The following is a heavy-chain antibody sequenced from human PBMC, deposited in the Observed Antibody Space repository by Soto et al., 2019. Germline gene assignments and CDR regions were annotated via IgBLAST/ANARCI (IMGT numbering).Heavy chain of an antibody. CDR3: ARVSTVVRHNWFDP. J-gene: IGHJ5*02. V-gene: IGHV1-18*04. CDR1: GYTFTSYG. D-gene: IGHD2-15*01. CDR2: ISAYNGNT. Sequence: QVQLVQSGAEVKKPGASVKVSCKASGYTFTSYGIRWVRQAPGQGREWVGWISAYNGNTNYAQKLQGRVTMTTETSTSTAYIELRSLRSDDTAVYDCARVSTVVRHNWFDPWGQGTLVTVAT.